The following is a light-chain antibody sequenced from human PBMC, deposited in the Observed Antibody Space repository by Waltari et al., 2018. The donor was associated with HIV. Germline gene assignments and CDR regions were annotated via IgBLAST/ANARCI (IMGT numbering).Light chain of an antibody. V-gene: IGLV1-47*01. CDR1: PHTIASVS. CDR2: RGD. Sequence: PQSSSAPGAPGQRVTRTCFPVPHTIASVSLYRYQQVPGTAPKLLIFRGDLLPSGVPDRFSASKSGASSSLAISGLQSDDEADYYCAAWTDIMSGLLFGGGTKLTVL. CDR3: AAWTDIMSGLL. J-gene: IGLJ3*02.